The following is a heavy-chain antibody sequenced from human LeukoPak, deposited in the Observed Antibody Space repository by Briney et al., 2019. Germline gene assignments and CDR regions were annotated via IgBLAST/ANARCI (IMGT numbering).Heavy chain of an antibody. J-gene: IGHJ4*02. CDR2: ISGSGSST. Sequence: PGGSLRLSCAASGFTFSSYVMSWVRQAPGKGLVWVSAISGSGSSTYYAESVKGRFTISRDNSKNTLYVQMNSLRAEDTAEYYCAKALSHCSGGSCYSAVDYWGQGTLVTVSS. CDR1: GFTFSSYV. CDR3: AKALSHCSGGSCYSAVDY. V-gene: IGHV3-23*01. D-gene: IGHD2-15*01.